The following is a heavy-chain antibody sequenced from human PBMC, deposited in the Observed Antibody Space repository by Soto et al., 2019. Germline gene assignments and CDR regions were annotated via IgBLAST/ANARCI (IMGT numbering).Heavy chain of an antibody. Sequence: SETLSLTCTVSGGSISSYYWSWIRQPPGKGLEWIGYIYYSGSTNYSPSLKSRVTISVDTSKNQFSLKLSSVTAADTAVYYCARDSGVTEDYYYYGMDVWGQGTTVTVSS. CDR2: IYYSGST. J-gene: IGHJ6*02. CDR3: ARDSGVTEDYYYYGMDV. CDR1: GGSISSYY. V-gene: IGHV4-59*01. D-gene: IGHD3-10*01.